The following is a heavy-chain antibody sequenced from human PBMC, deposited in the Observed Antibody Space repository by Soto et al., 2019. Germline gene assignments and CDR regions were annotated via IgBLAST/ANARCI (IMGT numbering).Heavy chain of an antibody. J-gene: IGHJ6*02. D-gene: IGHD5-18*01. V-gene: IGHV1-2*04. CDR3: ARTEDPPMVFGDYYYGMGL. CDR2: INPKSGDT. CDR1: GYSFSDYY. Sequence: SXKLSCKASGYSFSDYYMHWVLQAPGQGLEWMGWINPKSGDTSYAQKFQGWVTMTRDTSTSTVYMELSSLRSEDTAMYYCARTEDPPMVFGDYYYGMGLWGQGTTVTGSS.